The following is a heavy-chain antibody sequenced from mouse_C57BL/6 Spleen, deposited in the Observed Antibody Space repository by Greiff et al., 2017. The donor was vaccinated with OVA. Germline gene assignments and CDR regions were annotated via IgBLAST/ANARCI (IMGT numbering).Heavy chain of an antibody. CDR2: ILPGSGST. D-gene: IGHD2-4*01. CDR3: GSGNLDDYAWFAY. J-gene: IGHJ3*01. V-gene: IGHV1-9*01. Sequence: QVQLQQSGAELMKPGASVKLSCKATGYTFTGYWIEWVKQRPGHGLEWIGEILPGSGSTNYNEKFKGKATFTADTSSNTAYMQLSSLTTEDSAIYYYGSGNLDDYAWFAYWGQGTLVTVSA. CDR1: GYTFTGYW.